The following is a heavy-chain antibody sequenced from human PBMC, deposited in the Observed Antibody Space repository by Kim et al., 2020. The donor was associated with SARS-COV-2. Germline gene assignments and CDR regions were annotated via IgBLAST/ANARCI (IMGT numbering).Heavy chain of an antibody. D-gene: IGHD3-16*02. V-gene: IGHV1-24*01. J-gene: IGHJ4*02. CDR3: APVKWGSYRIFDY. Sequence: AQKIQGRVTMTEDTSTDTAYMELSSLRSEDTAVYYCAPVKWGSYRIFDYWGQGTLVTVSS.